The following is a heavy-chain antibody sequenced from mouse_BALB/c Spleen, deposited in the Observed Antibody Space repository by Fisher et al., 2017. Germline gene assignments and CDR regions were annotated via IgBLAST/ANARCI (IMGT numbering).Heavy chain of an antibody. CDR3: ARHGYGNDAMDY. J-gene: IGHJ4*01. V-gene: IGHV5-9-2*01. Sequence: RFTISRDNAKNNLYLQMSSLRSEDTALYYCARHGYGNDAMDYWGQGTSVTVSS. D-gene: IGHD2-10*02.